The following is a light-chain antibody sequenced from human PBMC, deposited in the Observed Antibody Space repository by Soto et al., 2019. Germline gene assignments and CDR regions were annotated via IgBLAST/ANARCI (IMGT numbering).Light chain of an antibody. CDR2: AAS. Sequence: DIQMTQSPSAMSASVGDRVTITCRASQGISNFLAWFQQKQGKVPKLLIYAASSLQSGVPSRFSGSGSGTEFTLTISSLQPEDGEIYDGLQHSTYPITFGQGTRLEIK. V-gene: IGKV1-17*03. CDR1: QGISNF. CDR3: LQHSTYPIT. J-gene: IGKJ5*01.